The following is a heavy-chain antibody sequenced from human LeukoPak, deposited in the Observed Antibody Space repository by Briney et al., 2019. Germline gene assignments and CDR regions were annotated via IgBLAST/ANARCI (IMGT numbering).Heavy chain of an antibody. CDR3: ARGTSYGGNSN. CDR2: TNPNSGET. V-gene: IGHV1-8*01. CDR1: GYTFSTYD. Sequence: GASVKVSCKASGYTFSTYDINWVRQATGQGLEWMGWTNPNSGETGYAQKFQGRVTMTTNTSISTAYMELSSLRSDDTAVYYCARGTSYGGNSNWGQGTLVTVSS. D-gene: IGHD4-23*01. J-gene: IGHJ4*02.